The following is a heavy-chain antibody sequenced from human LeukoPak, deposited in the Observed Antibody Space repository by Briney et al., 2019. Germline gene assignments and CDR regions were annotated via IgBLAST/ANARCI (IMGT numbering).Heavy chain of an antibody. CDR3: ARVSGITMIVVVNSDAFDI. V-gene: IGHV4-39*07. Sequence: PSETLSLTCTVSGGSISSRSYYWGWIRQPPGKGLEWIGSIYHSGSAYYNPSLKSRVTVSVDTSKNQFSLKLTSVTAADTAVYYCARVSGITMIVVVNSDAFDIWGQGTMVTVSS. CDR2: IYHSGSA. J-gene: IGHJ3*02. CDR1: GGSISSRSYY. D-gene: IGHD3-22*01.